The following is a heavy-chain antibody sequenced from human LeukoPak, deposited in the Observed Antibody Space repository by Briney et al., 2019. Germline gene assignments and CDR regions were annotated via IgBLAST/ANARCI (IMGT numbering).Heavy chain of an antibody. CDR3: ANSGDSSGYYYV. J-gene: IGHJ3*01. D-gene: IGHD3-22*01. Sequence: PGGSLRLSCAASGFTLSSYAMSWVRQAPGKGLEWVSAISGSGGSTYYADSVRGRFTISRDNSKNTPYLQMNSLRAEDTAVYYCANSGDSSGYYYVWGQGTMVTVSS. CDR1: GFTLSSYA. V-gene: IGHV3-23*01. CDR2: ISGSGGST.